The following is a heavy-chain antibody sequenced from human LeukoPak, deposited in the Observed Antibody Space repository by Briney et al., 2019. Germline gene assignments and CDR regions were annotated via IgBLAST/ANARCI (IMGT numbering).Heavy chain of an antibody. J-gene: IGHJ4*02. CDR1: GYTLTELS. CDR3: ATAGPRLNYFDY. Sequence: ASVKVSCKVSGYTLTELSMHWVRQAPGKGLEGMGGFDPEDGETIYAQKFQGRVTMTEDTSTDTAYMELSSLRSEDTAVYYCATAGPRLNYFDYWGQGTLVTVSS. V-gene: IGHV1-24*01. CDR2: FDPEDGET.